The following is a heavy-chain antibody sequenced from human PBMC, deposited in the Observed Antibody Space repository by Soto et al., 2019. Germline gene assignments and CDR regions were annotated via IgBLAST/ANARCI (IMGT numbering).Heavy chain of an antibody. D-gene: IGHD2-2*01. CDR3: VRNSSRLDY. V-gene: IGHV3-21*01. J-gene: IGHJ4*02. CDR1: GFTFYSYS. CDR2: ITSGTAFT. Sequence: GSLKLSGGASGFTFYSYSMAWVRQASGKGLEWVSSITSGTAFTFYADSVKGRFTMSRDNAKNSLYLQMSSLRAEDTAVYYCVRNSSRLDYWGQGA.